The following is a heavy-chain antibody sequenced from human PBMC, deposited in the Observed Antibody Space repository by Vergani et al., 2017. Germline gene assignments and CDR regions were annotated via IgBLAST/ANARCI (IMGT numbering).Heavy chain of an antibody. Sequence: EVQLVDSGGDLVQPGGSLRLSCAASGFAFYTYWMSWVRQAPGKGLEWVGNIKEDGSEKYYVDSVKGRFTISRDNAKNSVYLQMNSLRVEDTAVYYCARDRGYGGNREHYFDYWGQGALVTVSS. V-gene: IGHV3-7*01. D-gene: IGHD4-23*01. CDR1: GFAFYTYW. CDR3: ARDRGYGGNREHYFDY. J-gene: IGHJ4*02. CDR2: IKEDGSEK.